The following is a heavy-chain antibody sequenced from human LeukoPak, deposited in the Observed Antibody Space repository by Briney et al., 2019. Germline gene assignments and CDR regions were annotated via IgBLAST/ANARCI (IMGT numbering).Heavy chain of an antibody. J-gene: IGHJ6*03. V-gene: IGHV1-24*01. CDR1: GYTLTELS. CDR2: FDPEDGET. CDR3: ARVDFKYQLPFYYYYYYMDV. D-gene: IGHD2-2*01. Sequence: ASVKVFCKVSGYTLTELSMHWVRQAPGKGLEWMGGFDPEDGETIYAQKFQGRVTMTTDTSTSTAYMELRSLRSDDTAVYYCARVDFKYQLPFYYYYYYMDVWGKGTTVTISS.